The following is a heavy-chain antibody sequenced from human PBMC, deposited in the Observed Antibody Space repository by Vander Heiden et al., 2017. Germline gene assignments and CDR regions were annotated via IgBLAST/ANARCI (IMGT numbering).Heavy chain of an antibody. CDR2: IIPIIISA. CDR1: GGTFSSYA. J-gene: IGHJ5*02. CDR3: ALGPQCSGWSCYGLRADWFGP. Sequence: QVQLVQSGAGVVQPGSSVKVSCKASGGTFSSYAISWVRQAPGQASEGMGGIIPIIISANYSQMFQGRVTITADEPTSTPYMELSGLGSEDTAVYYCALGPQCSGWSCYGLRADWFGPWGQGTLVNVSS. V-gene: IGHV1-69*01. D-gene: IGHD2-15*01.